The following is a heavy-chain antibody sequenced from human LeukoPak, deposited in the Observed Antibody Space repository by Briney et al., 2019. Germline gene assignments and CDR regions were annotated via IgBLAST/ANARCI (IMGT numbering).Heavy chain of an antibody. Sequence: SGTLSLTCTVSGGSLSSYYWSWLRQPPGKGLEYIGYIYYSGTTNYNPSLKSRVTISVDTSKNQFSLKLISVTAADTAVYYCARLAKIENRSLAYYFDYWGQGTLVTVSS. J-gene: IGHJ4*02. CDR3: ARLAKIENRSLAYYFDY. CDR1: GGSLSSYY. D-gene: IGHD1-26*01. CDR2: IYYSGTT. V-gene: IGHV4-59*01.